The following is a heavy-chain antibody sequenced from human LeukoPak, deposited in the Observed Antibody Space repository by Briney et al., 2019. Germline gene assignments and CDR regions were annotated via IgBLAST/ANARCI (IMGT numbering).Heavy chain of an antibody. CDR1: GFTFSNYA. V-gene: IGHV3-23*01. J-gene: IGHJ4*02. CDR3: AKALTHRYCSSTSCKGMDY. D-gene: IGHD2-2*01. Sequence: GGSLRLSCAASGFTFSNYAMSWVRQAPGKGLEWVSAISGSGGSTYYADSVKGRFTISRDNSKNTLYLQMNSLRAEDTAVYYCAKALTHRYCSSTSCKGMDYWGQGTLVTVSS. CDR2: ISGSGGST.